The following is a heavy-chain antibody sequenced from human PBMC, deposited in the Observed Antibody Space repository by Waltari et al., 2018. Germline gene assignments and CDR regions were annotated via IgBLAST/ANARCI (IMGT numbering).Heavy chain of an antibody. CDR3: ASGNSHAFDI. V-gene: IGHV3-74*01. D-gene: IGHD1-7*01. J-gene: IGHJ3*02. Sequence: EVQLVESGGGLIQPGGSLRLSCAASGFTFSSYWMHWVRQAPGKGLVWVARIKSDGSSTSNADSVKGRFTISRDNAKNTLYLQMNSLRAEDTAMYYCASGNSHAFDIWGQGTMVTVSS. CDR1: GFTFSSYW. CDR2: IKSDGSST.